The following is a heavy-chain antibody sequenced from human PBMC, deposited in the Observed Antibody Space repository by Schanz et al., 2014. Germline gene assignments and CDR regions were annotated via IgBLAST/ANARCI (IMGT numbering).Heavy chain of an antibody. Sequence: EVQLVESGGGWVQPGGSLRLSCAASGFTFSDYSMNWVRQAPGKGPEWVSYISGSSRTIYYADSMKGRFTVSRDNAENALYLQMNSLRAEDTGLYFCARGGSGSHYRLDYWGQGTLLTVSS. J-gene: IGHJ4*02. CDR1: GFTFSDYS. CDR2: ISGSSRTI. V-gene: IGHV3-48*01. CDR3: ARGGSGSHYRLDY. D-gene: IGHD1-26*01.